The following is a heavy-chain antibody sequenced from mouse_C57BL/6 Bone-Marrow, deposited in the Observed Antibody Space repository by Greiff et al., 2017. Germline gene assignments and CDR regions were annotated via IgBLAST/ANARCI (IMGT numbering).Heavy chain of an antibody. J-gene: IGHJ2*01. CDR1: GYTFTDYY. V-gene: IGHV1-76*01. Sequence: QVQLQQSGAELVRPGASVKLSCKASGYTFTDYYINWVKQRPGQGLEWIARIYPGSGNTYYNEKFKGKATLTAEKSSSTAYMQLSSLTSEDSAVYFCASACYGNVFDYWGQGTTLTVSS. CDR2: IYPGSGNT. CDR3: ASACYGNVFDY. D-gene: IGHD2-10*01.